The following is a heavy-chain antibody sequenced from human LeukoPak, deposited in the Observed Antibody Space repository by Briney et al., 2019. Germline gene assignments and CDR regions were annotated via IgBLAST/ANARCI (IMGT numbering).Heavy chain of an antibody. V-gene: IGHV3-53*01. CDR3: ASTSGSYSGRIGY. D-gene: IGHD1-26*01. J-gene: IGHJ4*02. Sequence: ETLSLTCTVSGGSISSSSYYWGWIRQPPGKGLEWLSVIYSGGSTYYADSVKGRFTISRDNSKNTLYLQMNSLRAEDTAVYYCASTSGSYSGRIGYWGQGTLVTVSS. CDR1: GGSISSSSYY. CDR2: IYSGGST.